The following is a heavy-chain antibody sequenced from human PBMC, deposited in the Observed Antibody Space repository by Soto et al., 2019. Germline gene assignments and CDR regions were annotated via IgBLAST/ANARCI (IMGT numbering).Heavy chain of an antibody. CDR2: ISGSGGST. V-gene: IGHV3-23*01. Sequence: VPLLESGGGLVQPGGSLRLSCAASGFTFSSYAMSWVRQAPGKGLEWVSAISGSGGSTYYADSVKGRFTISRDNSKNTVYLQMNSLRAEDTAVYYCAKDSPVGVPLLRDLHDWGQGTLVTVSS. CDR1: GFTFSSYA. D-gene: IGHD3-9*01. CDR3: AKDSPVGVPLLRDLHD. J-gene: IGHJ1*01.